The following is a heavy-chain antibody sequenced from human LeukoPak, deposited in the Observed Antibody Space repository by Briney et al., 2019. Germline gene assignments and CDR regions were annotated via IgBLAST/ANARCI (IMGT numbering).Heavy chain of an antibody. Sequence: ETLSLTCSVSGGPISSTTYYWGWVRQAPGKGLEWVSTLSGSGGNTYYADSVKGRVTISRDNSKNTLYLQMNSLRAEDTAVYHCAKGSYYYDSADYFDYWGQGTLVTVSS. V-gene: IGHV3-23*01. CDR3: AKGSYYYDSADYFDY. CDR2: LSGSGGNT. D-gene: IGHD3-22*01. J-gene: IGHJ4*02. CDR1: GGPISSTTYY.